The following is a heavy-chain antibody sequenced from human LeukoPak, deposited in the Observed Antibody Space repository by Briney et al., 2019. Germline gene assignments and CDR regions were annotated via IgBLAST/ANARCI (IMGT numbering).Heavy chain of an antibody. CDR1: GGSFSGYY. Sequence: KPSETLSLTCAVYGGSFSGYYWSWIRQPPGKGLEWIGEINHSGSTNYNPSLKSRVTISVDTSKNQFSLKLSSVTAADTAVYYCARGRRSWIFALEWYFDLWGRGTLVTVSS. CDR2: INHSGST. V-gene: IGHV4-34*01. D-gene: IGHD2-2*03. CDR3: ARGRRSWIFALEWYFDL. J-gene: IGHJ2*01.